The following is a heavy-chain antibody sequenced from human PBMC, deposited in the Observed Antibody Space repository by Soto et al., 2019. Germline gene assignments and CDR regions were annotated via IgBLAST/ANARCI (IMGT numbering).Heavy chain of an antibody. CDR3: ARDWGKYSSSWYALDY. Sequence: EGSLRLSCAASGFTFSSYGMHWVRQAPGKGLEWVAVIWYDGSNKYYADSVKGRFTISRDNSKNTLYLQMNSLRAEDTAVYYCARDWGKYSSSWYALDYWGQGTLVTVSS. CDR1: GFTFSSYG. D-gene: IGHD6-13*01. V-gene: IGHV3-33*01. CDR2: IWYDGSNK. J-gene: IGHJ4*02.